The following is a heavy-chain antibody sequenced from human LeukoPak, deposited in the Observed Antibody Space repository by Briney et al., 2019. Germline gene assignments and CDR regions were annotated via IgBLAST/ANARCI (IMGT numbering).Heavy chain of an antibody. V-gene: IGHV4-34*01. Sequence: TXSXXCXVYGGSFSGYYWSWIRQPPGKGLEWIGEINHSGSTNYNPSLKRRVTISVDTSKNQFSLKQRSVTAADTAVYYCATTTIRLGYWGQGTLVTVSS. D-gene: IGHD1-26*01. CDR3: ATTTIRLGY. J-gene: IGHJ4*02. CDR1: GGSFSGYY. CDR2: INHSGST.